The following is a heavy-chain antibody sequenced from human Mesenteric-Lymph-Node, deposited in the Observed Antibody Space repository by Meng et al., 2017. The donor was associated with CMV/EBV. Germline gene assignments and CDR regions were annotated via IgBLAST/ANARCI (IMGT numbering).Heavy chain of an antibody. Sequence: GGSLRLSCAASGFTFSSYAMSWVRQAPGKGLEWVSLIYSGGSNTYYADSVKGRFTISRDDSKNTLYLQMNSLRAEDTAVYYCARAAGRRTWTSFDPWGQGTLVTVSS. V-gene: IGHV3-23*03. CDR2: IYSGGSNT. D-gene: IGHD1-1*01. CDR3: ARAAGRRTWTSFDP. J-gene: IGHJ5*02. CDR1: GFTFSSYA.